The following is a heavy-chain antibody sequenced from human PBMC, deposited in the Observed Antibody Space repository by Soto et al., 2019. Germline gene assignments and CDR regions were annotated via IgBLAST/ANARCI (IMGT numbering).Heavy chain of an antibody. V-gene: IGHV1-18*01. CDR2: ISTCSGDT. Sequence: QVHLVQSGVEVKTPGASVKVSCQASGYTFFTYDISWVRQAPGQGLEWMGWISTCSGDTKYAQKFQGRVTMTTDTSTTTAYLELRSLRSDDTAVYYCARHHGPTTSENGFDPWGQGTLVTVSS. CDR1: GYTFFTYD. D-gene: IGHD5-12*01. J-gene: IGHJ5*02. CDR3: ARHHGPTTSENGFDP.